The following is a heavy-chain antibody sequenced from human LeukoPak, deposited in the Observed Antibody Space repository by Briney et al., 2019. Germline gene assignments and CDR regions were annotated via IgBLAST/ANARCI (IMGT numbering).Heavy chain of an antibody. CDR1: GFTFDDYA. V-gene: IGHV3-9*01. CDR3: AKDSSGTYDAFDI. CDR2: ISWNSGSI. Sequence: AGGSLRLSCAASGFTFDDYAMHWVRQAPGKGLEWVPGISWNSGSIGYADSVKGRFTISRDNAKNSLYLQTNSLRAEDTALYYCAKDSSGTYDAFDIWGQGTMVTVSS. D-gene: IGHD6-19*01. J-gene: IGHJ3*02.